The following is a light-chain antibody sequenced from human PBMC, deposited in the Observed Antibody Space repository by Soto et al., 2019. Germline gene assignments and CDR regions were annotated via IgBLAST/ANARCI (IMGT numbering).Light chain of an antibody. CDR1: QDIAAY. CDR2: AAS. Sequence: DIQMTQSPSSVSASVGDRVTITCRASQDIAAYLAWYQHKPGRAPEXLIHAASSLQSGVPSRFSGSGSGTDLTITINSLQPEDFETYYGQQAYSFPITFGQGTRLEIK. CDR3: QQAYSFPIT. J-gene: IGKJ5*01. V-gene: IGKV1D-12*01.